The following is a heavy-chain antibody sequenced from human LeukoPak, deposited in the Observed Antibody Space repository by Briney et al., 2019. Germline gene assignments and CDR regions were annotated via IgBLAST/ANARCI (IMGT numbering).Heavy chain of an antibody. J-gene: IGHJ5*02. CDR2: ISGSGGST. Sequence: GGSLRLSCAASGFTFDDYGMSWVRQAPGKGLEWVSAISGSGGSTYYADSVKGRFTISRDNSKNTLYLQMNSLRAEDTAVYYCAKALQQLVGFDWFDPWGQGTLVTVSS. D-gene: IGHD6-6*01. V-gene: IGHV3-23*01. CDR1: GFTFDDYG. CDR3: AKALQQLVGFDWFDP.